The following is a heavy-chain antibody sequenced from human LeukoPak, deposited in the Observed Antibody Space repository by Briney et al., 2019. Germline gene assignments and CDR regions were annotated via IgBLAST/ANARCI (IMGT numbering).Heavy chain of an antibody. CDR1: GYTFTSYY. D-gene: IGHD3-9*01. J-gene: IGHJ4*02. Sequence: ASVKVSCKASGYTFTSYYMHWVRQAPGQGLEWMGIINPSGGSTSYSQKFQGRVTMTRDTSTNTVYMELSSLRSEDTAVYYCATDQRYAFDYWGQGILVTVSS. V-gene: IGHV1-46*01. CDR3: ATDQRYAFDY. CDR2: INPSGGST.